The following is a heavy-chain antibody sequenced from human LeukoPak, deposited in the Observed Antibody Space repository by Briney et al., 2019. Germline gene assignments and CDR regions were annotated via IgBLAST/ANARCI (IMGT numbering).Heavy chain of an antibody. CDR1: GFTFSSYA. V-gene: IGHV3-30-3*01. D-gene: IGHD5-18*01. CDR2: ISYDGSNK. CDR3: ADLGYSYGYEDY. Sequence: GGSLRLPCAASGFTFSSYAMHWVRQAPGKGLEWVAVISYDGSNKYYADSVKGRFTISRGNSKNTLYLQMNSLRAEDTAVYYCADLGYSYGYEDYWGQGTLVTVSS. J-gene: IGHJ4*02.